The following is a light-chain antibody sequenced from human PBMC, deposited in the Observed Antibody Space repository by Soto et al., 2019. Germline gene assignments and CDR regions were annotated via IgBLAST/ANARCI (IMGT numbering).Light chain of an antibody. CDR2: ANT. CDR3: QSYDSSLSGYV. J-gene: IGLJ1*01. CDR1: SSNIGPTYE. Sequence: QTVVTQPPSVSGAPGQRVTISCTGSSSNIGPTYEVHWYQQLPGTAPKLLIYANTNRPSGVPDRFSGSKSGTSASLAITGLQAEDEADYFCQSYDSSLSGYVFGTGTKLTVL. V-gene: IGLV1-40*01.